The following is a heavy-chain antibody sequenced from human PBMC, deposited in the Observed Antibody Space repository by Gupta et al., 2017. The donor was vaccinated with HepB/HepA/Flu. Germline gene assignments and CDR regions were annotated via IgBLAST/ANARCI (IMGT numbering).Heavy chain of an antibody. CDR3: ARGGTTVAKKGITLDY. CDR1: GFTFSSYG. V-gene: IGHV3-33*01. J-gene: IGHJ4*02. D-gene: IGHD4-23*01. CDR2: RWYDGSNK. Sequence: QVQLVESGGGVVQPGRSLRLSCAASGFTFSSYGMHWVRQAPGKGLEWVAVRWYDGSNKYYADSVKGRFTISRDNSKNTLYLQMNSLRAEDTAVYYCARGGTTVAKKGITLDYWGQGTLVTVSS.